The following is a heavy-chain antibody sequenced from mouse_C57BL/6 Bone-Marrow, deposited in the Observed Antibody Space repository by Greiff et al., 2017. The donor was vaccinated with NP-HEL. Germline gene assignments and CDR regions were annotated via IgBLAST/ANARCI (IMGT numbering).Heavy chain of an antibody. CDR1: GYTFTSYW. V-gene: IGHV1-52*01. CDR2: IDPSDSET. J-gene: IGHJ4*01. CDR3: AIYYYGSSSENYYAMDY. Sequence: VQLQQPGAELVRPGSSVKLSCKASGYTFTSYWMHWVKQRPIQGLEWIGNIDPSDSETHSNQKFKDKATLTVDKSSSTAYMQLSSLTSDDSAVYYCAIYYYGSSSENYYAMDYWGQGTSVTVSS. D-gene: IGHD1-1*01.